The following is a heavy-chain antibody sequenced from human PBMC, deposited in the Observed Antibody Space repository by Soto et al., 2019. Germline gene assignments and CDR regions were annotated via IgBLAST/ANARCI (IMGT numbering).Heavy chain of an antibody. CDR3: AREGSGASGWYDYFDS. Sequence: SETLSLTCTVSGGSISSYYWSWIRQPPGKGLEWIGYMHFSGSAHYNPSLKSRVTISVDTSENRVSLHLSSVTAADTAVYFCAREGSGASGWYDYFDSWGQGTLVTVS. V-gene: IGHV4-59*12. CDR2: MHFSGSA. J-gene: IGHJ4*01. CDR1: GGSISSYY. D-gene: IGHD6-19*01.